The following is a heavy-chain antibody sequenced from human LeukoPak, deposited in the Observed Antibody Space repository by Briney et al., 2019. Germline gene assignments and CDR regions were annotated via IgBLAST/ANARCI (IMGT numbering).Heavy chain of an antibody. CDR2: ISAYNGNT. D-gene: IGHD5-24*01. CDR3: ARADGWLHLGSYYYYMDV. V-gene: IGHV1-18*01. J-gene: IGHJ6*03. CDR1: GYTFTIYG. Sequence: ASVKVSFKASGYTFTIYGISWVRQAPGQGLEWMGWISAYNGNTNYAQKLQGRVTMTRDTSISTAYMGLSSLTSDDTAVYYCARADGWLHLGSYYYYMDVWGKGTTVTVSS.